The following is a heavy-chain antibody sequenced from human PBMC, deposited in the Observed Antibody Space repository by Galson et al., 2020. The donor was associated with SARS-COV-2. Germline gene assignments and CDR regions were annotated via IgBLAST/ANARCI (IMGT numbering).Heavy chain of an antibody. V-gene: IGHV4-59*01. Sequence: SETLSLTCSVSGDSIRNFFWSWIRQPPGKGLEWIGFIYYTGSTNYNPSLKSRVTISVDTSKNQFSLKLSSVTAADTAVYYCARVNCADNCHPDYWGQGTLVTVSS. J-gene: IGHJ4*02. CDR1: GDSIRNFF. CDR3: ARVNCADNCHPDY. CDR2: IYYTGST. D-gene: IGHD1-20*01.